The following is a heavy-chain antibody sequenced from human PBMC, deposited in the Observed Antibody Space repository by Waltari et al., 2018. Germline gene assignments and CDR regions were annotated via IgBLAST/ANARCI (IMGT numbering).Heavy chain of an antibody. D-gene: IGHD3-22*01. CDR1: GFIFSSYA. Sequence: EVQLLESEGGLVQPGGSLRLSCAASGFIFSSYAMSWVRQAPGKGLEGVSVIGGSGGNIYYADSVKGRFTISRDNSKNTLYLQMSSLRAEDTAVYYCARVSMIVVAPTYCYAMDVWGQGTTVTVSS. V-gene: IGHV3-23*01. CDR2: IGGSGGNI. J-gene: IGHJ6*02. CDR3: ARVSMIVVAPTYCYAMDV.